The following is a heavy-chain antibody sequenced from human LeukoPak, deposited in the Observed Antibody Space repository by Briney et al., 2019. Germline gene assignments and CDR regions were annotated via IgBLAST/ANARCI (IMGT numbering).Heavy chain of an antibody. D-gene: IGHD3-22*01. V-gene: IGHV3-23*01. CDR2: ISGSGGST. Sequence: PGGSLRLSCAASGFTFSSYAMSWVRQAPGKGLEWVSAISGSGGSTYYADSVKGRFTISRDNSKNTLYLQTNSLRAEDTAVYYCAKVMIVVVITPGGAFDIWGQGTMVTVSS. CDR1: GFTFSSYA. J-gene: IGHJ3*02. CDR3: AKVMIVVVITPGGAFDI.